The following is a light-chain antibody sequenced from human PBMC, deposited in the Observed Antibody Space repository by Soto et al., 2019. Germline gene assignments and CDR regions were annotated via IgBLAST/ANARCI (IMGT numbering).Light chain of an antibody. J-gene: IGLJ1*01. CDR1: SSSIGSNT. Sequence: QSVLTQPPSASGTPGQRVIISCSGSSSSIGSNTVNWYQQLPGMAPKLLIYNNNQRPSGVPDRFSDSKSGTSASLAISGLQSGEGADYYCATGDDSRKKHFGIGTKVTVL. V-gene: IGLV1-44*01. CDR2: NNN. CDR3: ATGDDSRKKH.